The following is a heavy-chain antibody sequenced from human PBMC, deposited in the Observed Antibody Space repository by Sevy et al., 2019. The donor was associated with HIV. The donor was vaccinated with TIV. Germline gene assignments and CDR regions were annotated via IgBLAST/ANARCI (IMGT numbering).Heavy chain of an antibody. Sequence: GGSLRFSCAASGFTFSDYYMSWIRQAPGKGLEWVSYISSSGSTIYYADSVKGRFTISRDNAKNSLYLQMNSLRAEDTAVYYCARESWFGELAPDYWGQGTLVTVSS. J-gene: IGHJ4*02. V-gene: IGHV3-11*01. CDR3: ARESWFGELAPDY. CDR2: ISSSGSTI. CDR1: GFTFSDYY. D-gene: IGHD3-10*01.